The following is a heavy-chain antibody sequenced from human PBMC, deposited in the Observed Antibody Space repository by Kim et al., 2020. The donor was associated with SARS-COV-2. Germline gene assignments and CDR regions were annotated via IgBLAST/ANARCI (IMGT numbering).Heavy chain of an antibody. V-gene: IGHV3-20*04. CDR3: ARDWRWNQGYGMDV. J-gene: IGHJ6*02. Sequence: GGSLRLSCAASGFTFDDYGMSWVRQAPGKGLEWVSGINWNGGSTGYADSVKGRFTISRDNAKNSLYLQMNSLRAEDTALYYCARDWRWNQGYGMDVWGQGTTVTVSS. CDR2: INWNGGST. D-gene: IGHD1-1*01. CDR1: GFTFDDYG.